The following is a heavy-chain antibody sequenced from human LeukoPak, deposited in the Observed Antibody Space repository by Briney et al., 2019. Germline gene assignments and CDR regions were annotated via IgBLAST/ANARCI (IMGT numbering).Heavy chain of an antibody. CDR3: AKDIGCSSTSCHSYYFDY. V-gene: IGHV3-9*01. Sequence: GGSLRLSCAASGFTFSSYSMNWVRQAPGKGLEWVSGISWNSGSIGYADSVKGRFTISRDNAKNSLYLQMNSLRAEDTALYYCAKDIGCSSTSCHSYYFDYWGQGTLVTVSS. CDR1: GFTFSSYS. D-gene: IGHD2-2*01. J-gene: IGHJ4*02. CDR2: ISWNSGSI.